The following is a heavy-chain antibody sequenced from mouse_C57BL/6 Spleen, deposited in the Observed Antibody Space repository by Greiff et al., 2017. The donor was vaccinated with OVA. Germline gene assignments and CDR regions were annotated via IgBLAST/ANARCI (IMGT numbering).Heavy chain of an antibody. J-gene: IGHJ2*01. CDR1: GYTFTSYG. D-gene: IGHD1-1*01. Sequence: VQLKESGAELARPGASVKLSCKASGYTFTSYGISWVKQRTGQGLEWIGEIYPRSGNTYYNEKFKGKATLTADKSSSTAYMELRSLTSEDSAVYFCARETTVVARYYFDYWGQGTTLTVSS. CDR3: ARETTVVARYYFDY. V-gene: IGHV1-81*01. CDR2: IYPRSGNT.